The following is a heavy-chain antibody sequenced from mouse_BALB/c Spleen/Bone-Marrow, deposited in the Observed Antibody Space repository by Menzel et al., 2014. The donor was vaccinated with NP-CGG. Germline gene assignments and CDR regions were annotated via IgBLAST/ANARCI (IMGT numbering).Heavy chain of an antibody. V-gene: IGHV5-9-2*01. D-gene: IGHD2-4*01. J-gene: IGHJ3*01. CDR3: ARHAYYDQTEVSFIY. CDR2: ISGGGSYT. CDR1: GFTFSNYG. Sequence: EVQGVESGGGLVKSGGSLKLSCAASGFTFSNYGMSWVRQTPEKRLEWVATISGGGSYTFYSDSVKGRFTISRDNAKNNLYLQPSSLRSEDTAVYYCARHAYYDQTEVSFIYWGQGTLVTVSA.